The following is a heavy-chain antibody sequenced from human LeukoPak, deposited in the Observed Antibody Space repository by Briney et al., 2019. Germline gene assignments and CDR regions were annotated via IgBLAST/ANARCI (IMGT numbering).Heavy chain of an antibody. J-gene: IGHJ4*02. CDR3: ARHIAAAGTLDY. D-gene: IGHD6-13*01. CDR1: GFTFSSYS. V-gene: IGHV3-74*01. CDR2: INGDGSST. Sequence: PGGSLRLSCAASGFTFSSYSMHWVRQAPGKGLVWVSRINGDGSSTSYAGSVKGRFTISRDNAKNTLYLQMNSLRAEDTAIYYCARHIAAAGTLDYWGQGTLATVSS.